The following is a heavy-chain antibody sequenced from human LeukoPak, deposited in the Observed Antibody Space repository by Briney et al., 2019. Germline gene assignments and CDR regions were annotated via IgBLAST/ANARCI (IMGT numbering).Heavy chain of an antibody. V-gene: IGHV3-48*03. D-gene: IGHD3-3*01. J-gene: IGHJ6*02. Sequence: GRSLRLSCAASGFTFSSYEMNWVRQAPGKGLEWVSYISSSGSTIYYADSVKGRFTISRDNAKNSLYLQMNSLRAEDTAVYYCAKNYDFWSGYPDYYYYGMDVWGQGTTVTVSS. CDR1: GFTFSSYE. CDR3: AKNYDFWSGYPDYYYYGMDV. CDR2: ISSSGSTI.